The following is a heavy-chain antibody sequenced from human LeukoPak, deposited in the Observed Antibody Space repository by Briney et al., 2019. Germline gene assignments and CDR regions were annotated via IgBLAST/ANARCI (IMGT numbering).Heavy chain of an antibody. D-gene: IGHD3-10*01. CDR3: ARGGSGNNRRFYYCDY. V-gene: IGHV1-18*04. J-gene: IGHJ4*02. CDR1: GYTFSSYG. CDR2: ISSYSGDT. Sequence: ASVKVSCKASGYTFSSYGITWVRQAPGQGLEWMGWISSYSGDTNFAQNFQDRLSMTTDTSTNTANMELRSLRSDDTAVYFCARGGSGNNRRFYYCDYWGQGTLDTVSS.